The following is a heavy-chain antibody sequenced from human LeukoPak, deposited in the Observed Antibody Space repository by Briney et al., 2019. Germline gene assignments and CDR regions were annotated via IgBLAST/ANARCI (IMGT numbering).Heavy chain of an antibody. V-gene: IGHV4-4*07. CDR1: GGSIGGSYY. J-gene: IGHJ4*02. CDR2: IYSSGTA. CDR3: ASIIYYYETGGFRDYFDS. D-gene: IGHD3-22*01. Sequence: SETLSLTCTVSGGSIGGSYYWNWIRQPAGKGLEWIGRIYSSGTANYNPSLKSRVTISVDTSKNQFSLKLTSVTAADTAIYYCASIIYYYETGGFRDYFDSWGQGTLVTVSS.